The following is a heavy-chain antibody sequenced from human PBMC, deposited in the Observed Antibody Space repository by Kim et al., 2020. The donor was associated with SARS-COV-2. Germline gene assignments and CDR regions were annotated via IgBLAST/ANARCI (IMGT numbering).Heavy chain of an antibody. J-gene: IGHJ5*02. V-gene: IGHV4-34*01. CDR2: INHSGST. CDR3: ARARGTIFGVVIIRGWFDP. Sequence: SETLSLTCAVYGGSFSGYYWSWIRQPPGKGLEWIGEINHSGSTNYNPSLKSRVTISVDTSKNQFSLKLSSVTAADTAVYYCARARGTIFGVVIIRGWFDPWGQGTLVTVSS. CDR1: GGSFSGYY. D-gene: IGHD3-3*01.